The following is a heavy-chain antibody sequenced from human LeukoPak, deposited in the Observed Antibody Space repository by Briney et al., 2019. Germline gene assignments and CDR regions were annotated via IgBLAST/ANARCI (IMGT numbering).Heavy chain of an antibody. J-gene: IGHJ4*02. V-gene: IGHV3-64*01. Sequence: PGGSLRLSCAASGFTFSSYAMHWVRQAPGKGLEYVSAISSNGGSTYYANSVKGRFTISRDNSKNTLYLQMGSLRAEDMAVYYCAGSIGYYDFWSGYLVGFGPLDYWGQGTLVAVSS. CDR1: GFTFSSYA. D-gene: IGHD3-3*01. CDR3: AGSIGYYDFWSGYLVGFGPLDY. CDR2: ISSNGGST.